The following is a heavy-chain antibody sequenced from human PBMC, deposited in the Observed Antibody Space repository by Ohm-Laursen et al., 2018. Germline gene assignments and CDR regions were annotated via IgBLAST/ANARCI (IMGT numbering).Heavy chain of an antibody. Sequence: LSLTCAASGFTFSDYYMTWIRQPPGKGLEWVSYIGGSGGSISYADSVKGRFTISRDNAENSLYLQMNSLRVEDTAVYYCARVGTTAAAGTSDYWGQGTLVTVSS. D-gene: IGHD6-13*01. J-gene: IGHJ4*02. V-gene: IGHV3-11*01. CDR3: ARVGTTAAAGTSDY. CDR2: IGGSGGSI. CDR1: GFTFSDYY.